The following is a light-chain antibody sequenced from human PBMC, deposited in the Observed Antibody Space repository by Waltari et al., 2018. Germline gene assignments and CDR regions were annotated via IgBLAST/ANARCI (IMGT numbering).Light chain of an antibody. CDR3: QQYENLPPF. CDR2: DAS. CDR1: QDISNY. J-gene: IGKJ2*01. Sequence: DIQMTQSPSSLSASVGDRVTITCQASQDISNYLNWYQQKPGKAHKLLIYDASNLETGVPSRFSGSGSGTDFIFTISSLQPEDIATYYCQQYENLPPFFGQGTKLEIK. V-gene: IGKV1-33*01.